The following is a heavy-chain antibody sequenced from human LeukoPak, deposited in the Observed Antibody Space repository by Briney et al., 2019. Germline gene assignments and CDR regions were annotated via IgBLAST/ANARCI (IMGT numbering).Heavy chain of an antibody. CDR2: IYTSGST. CDR1: GGSISNYY. V-gene: IGHV4-4*07. CDR3: ARGQQGYYYDSSGYPASFDY. D-gene: IGHD3-22*01. J-gene: IGHJ4*02. Sequence: SETLSLTCTVSGGSISNYYWNWIRQPARKGLEWIGRIYTSGSTNYNPSLKSRVTMSVDTSKNQFYLDLSSVTAADTAVYYCARGQQGYYYDSSGYPASFDYWGQGTLVTVSS.